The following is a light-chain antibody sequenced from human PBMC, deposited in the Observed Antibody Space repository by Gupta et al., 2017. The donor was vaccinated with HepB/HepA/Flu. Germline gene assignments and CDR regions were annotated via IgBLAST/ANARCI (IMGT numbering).Light chain of an antibody. CDR3: RQSDSTPSN. Sequence: DIQMTQSPSSLSASVGDRVTITCRASQSISSYLNWYQQKPGKAPKLLIYAASSLQSGVPSRFSGSGSGTDFTLTISSLQPEDFATYYCRQSDSTPSNFGQGTKLEI. CDR1: QSISSY. J-gene: IGKJ2*02. V-gene: IGKV1-39*01. CDR2: AAS.